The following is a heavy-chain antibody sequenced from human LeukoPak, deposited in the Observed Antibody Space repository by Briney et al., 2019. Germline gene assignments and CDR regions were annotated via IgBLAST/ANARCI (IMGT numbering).Heavy chain of an antibody. D-gene: IGHD3-10*01. CDR2: INPNSGGT. CDR3: ARVKYYYGSGSLNN. V-gene: IGHV1-2*02. J-gene: IGHJ4*02. Sequence: ASVKVSCKASGYTFTSYGISWVRQAPGQGLEWMGWINPNSGGTNYAQKFQGRVTMTRDTSISTAYMELSRLRSDDTAVYYCARVKYYYGSGSLNNWGQGTLVTVSS. CDR1: GYTFTSYG.